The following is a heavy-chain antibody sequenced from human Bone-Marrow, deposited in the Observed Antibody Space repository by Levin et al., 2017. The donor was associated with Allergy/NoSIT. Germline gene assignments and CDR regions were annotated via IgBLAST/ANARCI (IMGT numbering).Heavy chain of an antibody. CDR2: IKGKTDGGTT. J-gene: IGHJ4*02. CDR3: TTRSH. Sequence: PGGSLRLSCVASGFTSGNAWMNWVRQAPGKGLQWVGRIKGKTDGGTTDYAAPVKGRFTISRDDSKKTLYLQMNSLKTEDTAIYYCTTRSHWGQGTLVTVFS. CDR1: GFTSGNAW. V-gene: IGHV3-15*01.